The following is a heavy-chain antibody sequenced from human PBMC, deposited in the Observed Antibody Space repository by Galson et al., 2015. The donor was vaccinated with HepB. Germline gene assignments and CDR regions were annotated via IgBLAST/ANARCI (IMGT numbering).Heavy chain of an antibody. D-gene: IGHD3-3*01. CDR3: AKGSRLGPPTPLITIFGVVNRPGSEYFQH. J-gene: IGHJ1*01. CDR2: IWSDGSKE. CDR1: GSIFRSSG. V-gene: IGHV3-33*06. Sequence: SLRLSCAASGSIFRSSGMHWVRQAPGKGLEWVAFIWSDGSKEYYADSVKGRFTISRDNSKNTLYLQMNSLRAEDTAVYYCAKGSRLGPPTPLITIFGVVNRPGSEYFQHWGQGTLVTVSS.